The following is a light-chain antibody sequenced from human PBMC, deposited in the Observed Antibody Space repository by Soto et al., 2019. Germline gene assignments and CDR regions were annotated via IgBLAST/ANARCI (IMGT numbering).Light chain of an antibody. CDR2: EVS. V-gene: IGLV2-14*01. J-gene: IGLJ1*01. CDR1: SSDVGAYNY. CDR3: SSKRTTASLV. Sequence: QSVLAQPASVSGSPGQTITISCTGTSSDVGAYNYVSWYQQHPGKAPKLMIYEVSNRPSGVSDRFSGSKSGNTASLTISGFQAADEADYYCSSKRTTASLVFGTGTKVTVL.